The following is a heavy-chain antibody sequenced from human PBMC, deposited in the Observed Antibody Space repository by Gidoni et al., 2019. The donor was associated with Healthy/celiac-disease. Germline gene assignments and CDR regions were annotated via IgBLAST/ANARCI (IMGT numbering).Heavy chain of an antibody. Sequence: EVQLVESGGGLVKPGGSLRLSCAASGFTFSSYSMNWVRQAPGKGLEWVSSISSSSSYRYDADSVKGRFTISRDNAKNSLYLQMNSLRAEDTAVYYCARDPGYYYDSSGYYPFDYWGQGTLVTVSS. V-gene: IGHV3-21*01. D-gene: IGHD3-22*01. CDR2: ISSSSSYR. CDR1: GFTFSSYS. CDR3: ARDPGYYYDSSGYYPFDY. J-gene: IGHJ4*02.